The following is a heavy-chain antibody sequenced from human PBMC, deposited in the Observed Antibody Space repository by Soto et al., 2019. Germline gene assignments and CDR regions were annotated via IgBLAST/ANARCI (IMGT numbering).Heavy chain of an antibody. CDR3: ARDRSDYDILTGPYFDY. D-gene: IGHD3-9*01. Sequence: ETLSLTCPVPGVSISSYYWSWIRQPSGKGLEWIGRIYTSGSTNYNPSLKSRVTMSVDTSKNQFSLKLRSVTAADTAVYYCARDRSDYDILTGPYFDYWGQGTLVTVSS. CDR1: GVSISSYY. CDR2: IYTSGST. V-gene: IGHV4-4*07. J-gene: IGHJ4*02.